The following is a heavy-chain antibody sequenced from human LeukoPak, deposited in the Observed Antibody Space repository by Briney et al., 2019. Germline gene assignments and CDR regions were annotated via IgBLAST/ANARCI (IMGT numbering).Heavy chain of an antibody. D-gene: IGHD6-6*01. CDR3: AKRTRPYYYYMDV. Sequence: GGSLRLSCIASGFSFSNYNINWVRQAPGKGLEWVSSISGSSSHIHYGDSVKGRFTISRDNAKSSVFLQMNSLRVEDTAVYYCAKRTRPYYYYMDVWGKGTTVTVSS. CDR1: GFSFSNYN. J-gene: IGHJ6*03. V-gene: IGHV3-21*01. CDR2: ISGSSSHI.